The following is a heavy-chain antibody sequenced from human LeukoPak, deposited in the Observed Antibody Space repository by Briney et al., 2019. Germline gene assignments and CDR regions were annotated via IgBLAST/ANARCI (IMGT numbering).Heavy chain of an antibody. Sequence: ASVTVSFTASGYTLTYYYIHWVRQAPGQGHEWMGWINPKSGGTNYAQKVQDRVTMTRDTSTSTAYMELSRLRSDDTALYYCARDPEAAAVDLDYWSQGTLVTVSS. J-gene: IGHJ4*02. V-gene: IGHV1-2*02. CDR2: INPKSGGT. CDR1: GYTLTYYY. CDR3: ARDPEAAAVDLDY. D-gene: IGHD6-13*01.